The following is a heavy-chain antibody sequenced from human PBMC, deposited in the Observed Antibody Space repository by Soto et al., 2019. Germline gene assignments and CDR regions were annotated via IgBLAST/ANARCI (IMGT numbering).Heavy chain of an antibody. V-gene: IGHV3-30-3*01. CDR2: ISYDGSNK. Sequence: QVQLVESGGGVVQPGRSLRLSCAASGFTFSSYAMHWVRQAPGKGLEWVAVISYDGSNKYYADSVKGRFTISRDNYKNTLYLQMNSLRAEDTAVYYCARDRLRYNWNYFPYYYYGMDVWGQGTTVTVSS. CDR1: GFTFSSYA. CDR3: ARDRLRYNWNYFPYYYYGMDV. D-gene: IGHD1-7*01. J-gene: IGHJ6*02.